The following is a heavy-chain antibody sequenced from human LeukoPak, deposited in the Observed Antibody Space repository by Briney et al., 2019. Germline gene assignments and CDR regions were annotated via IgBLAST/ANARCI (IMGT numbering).Heavy chain of an antibody. V-gene: IGHV3-30-3*01. CDR3: ARSPYCGGDCYHWYFDL. CDR2: ISYDGSNK. J-gene: IGHJ2*01. D-gene: IGHD2-21*02. CDR1: GFTFSSYA. Sequence: GGSLRLSCAASGFTFSSYAMHWVRQAPGKGLEWVAVISYDGSNKYYADSVKGRFTISRDNSKNTLYLQMNSLRAEDTAVYYCARSPYCGGDCYHWYFDLWGRGTLATVSS.